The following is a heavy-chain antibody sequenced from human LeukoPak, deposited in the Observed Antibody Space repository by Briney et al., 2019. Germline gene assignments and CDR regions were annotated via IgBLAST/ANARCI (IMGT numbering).Heavy chain of an antibody. Sequence: GGSLRLSCAASGFTFSSYGMHWVRQAPGKGLEWVAFIRYDGSNKYYADSVKGRFTISRDNSKNTLYLQMNSLRAEDTAVYYCASLKLSQIDAFDVWGQGTVVTVSS. D-gene: IGHD1-7*01. V-gene: IGHV3-30*02. CDR2: IRYDGSNK. J-gene: IGHJ3*01. CDR3: ASLKLSQIDAFDV. CDR1: GFTFSSYG.